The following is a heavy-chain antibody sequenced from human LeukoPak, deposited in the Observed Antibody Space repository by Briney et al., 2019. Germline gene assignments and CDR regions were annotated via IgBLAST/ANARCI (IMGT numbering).Heavy chain of an antibody. Sequence: TGGSLRLSCAASGFTFDDYAMHWVRQAPGKGLEWVSGISWNSGSIGYADSVKGRFTISRDNSKNTLYLQMNSLRAEDTAVYYCAKGPRGGYLGLEYFQHWGQGTLVTVSS. CDR1: GFTFDDYA. V-gene: IGHV3-9*01. J-gene: IGHJ1*01. D-gene: IGHD3-22*01. CDR3: AKGPRGGYLGLEYFQH. CDR2: ISWNSGSI.